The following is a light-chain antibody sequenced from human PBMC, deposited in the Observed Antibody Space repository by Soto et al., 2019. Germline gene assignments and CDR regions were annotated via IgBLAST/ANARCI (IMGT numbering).Light chain of an antibody. CDR3: QQSYSNPPT. V-gene: IGKV1-39*01. J-gene: IGKJ1*01. CDR2: GAV. Sequence: DIQMTQSPSSLSASVGDRVTLTCRASQSIHTFLNWYQQKPGQNPNLLIYGAVTLHTGVPSRFTGSGSGTDFTLTISSLQPDDFAVYYCQQSYSNPPTFDQGTKLEIK. CDR1: QSIHTF.